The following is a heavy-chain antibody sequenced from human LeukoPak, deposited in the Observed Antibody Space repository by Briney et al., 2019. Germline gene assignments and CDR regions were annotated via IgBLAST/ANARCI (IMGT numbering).Heavy chain of an antibody. Sequence: ASETLSLTCAVYGGSFSGYYWSWIRQPPGKGLEWIGEINHSRSTNYNPSLKGRVTISVDTSKNQFSLKLSSVTAADTAVYYCARSGVLRYFDWLSGYYFDYWGQGTLVTVSS. CDR1: GGSFSGYY. J-gene: IGHJ4*02. CDR3: ARSGVLRYFDWLSGYYFDY. D-gene: IGHD3-9*01. V-gene: IGHV4-34*01. CDR2: INHSRST.